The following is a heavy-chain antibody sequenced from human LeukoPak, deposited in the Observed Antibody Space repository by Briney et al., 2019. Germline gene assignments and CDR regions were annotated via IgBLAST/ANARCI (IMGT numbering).Heavy chain of an antibody. Sequence: PGGSLRLSCAASGFTVSSNYMSWVRQAPGKGLEWVSVIYSGGSTYYADSVKGRFTISRDNSKNTLYLQMNSLRAEDTAVYHCARDEAHIAAAGTFDYWGQGTLVTVSS. CDR3: ARDEAHIAAAGTFDY. D-gene: IGHD6-13*01. J-gene: IGHJ4*02. V-gene: IGHV3-66*01. CDR2: IYSGGST. CDR1: GFTVSSNY.